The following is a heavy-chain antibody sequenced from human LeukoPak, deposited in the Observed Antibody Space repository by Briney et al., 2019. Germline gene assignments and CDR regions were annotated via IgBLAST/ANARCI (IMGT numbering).Heavy chain of an antibody. V-gene: IGHV4-59*11. CDR3: ARGTQLELRAYYYGMDV. J-gene: IGHJ6*02. Sequence: PSETLSLTCTVSGGSISSHYWSWIRQPPGKGLEWIGYIYYSGSTNYNPSLKSRVTISVDTSKNQFSLKLSSVTAADTAVYYCARGTQLELRAYYYGMDVWGQGTTVTVSS. CDR1: GGSISSHY. D-gene: IGHD1-7*01. CDR2: IYYSGST.